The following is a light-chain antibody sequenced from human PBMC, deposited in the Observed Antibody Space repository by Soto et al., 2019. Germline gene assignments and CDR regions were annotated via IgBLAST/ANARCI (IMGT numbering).Light chain of an antibody. J-gene: IGLJ1*01. V-gene: IGLV2-14*01. Sequence: ALAQPASVSGSPGQSITISCTGTSSDVGGYNYVSWYQQHPGKAPKLMIYEVSNRPSGVSNRFSGSKSGNTASLTISGLQAEDEADYYCSSYTSSSTLVFGTGTKVTVL. CDR3: SSYTSSSTLV. CDR1: SSDVGGYNY. CDR2: EVS.